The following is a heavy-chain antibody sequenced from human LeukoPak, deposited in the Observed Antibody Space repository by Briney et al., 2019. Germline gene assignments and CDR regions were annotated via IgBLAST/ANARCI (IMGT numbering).Heavy chain of an antibody. CDR3: AKSLGGDYYYYGMDV. J-gene: IGHJ6*02. CDR2: ISGSGDRT. D-gene: IGHD3-16*01. Sequence: GGSLRLSCAASGFTFSSYAMSWVRQAPGRGLEWVSGISGSGDRTSYAESVKGRFTIYRDNSKKTLYLQMNSLRAEDTAVYYCAKSLGGDYYYYGMDVWGQGTTVTVSS. V-gene: IGHV3-23*01. CDR1: GFTFSSYA.